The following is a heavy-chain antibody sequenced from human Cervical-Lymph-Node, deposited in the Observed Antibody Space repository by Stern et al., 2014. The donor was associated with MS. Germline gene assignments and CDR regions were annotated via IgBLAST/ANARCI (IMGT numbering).Heavy chain of an antibody. V-gene: IGHV7-4-1*02. CDR2: SNTNNGIP. D-gene: IGHD1-26*01. CDR3: ARLRVGNITRDY. J-gene: IGHJ4*02. Sequence: VQLVESGAELKKPGASVKVSCQASGYTFTHFGINWVRQAPGQGIEWMGWSNTNNGIPTYAQAFKRRFVFAVDDSVSTAYLHISSLKADDTAIYYCARLRVGNITRDYWGPGTLVTVSS. CDR1: GYTFTHFG.